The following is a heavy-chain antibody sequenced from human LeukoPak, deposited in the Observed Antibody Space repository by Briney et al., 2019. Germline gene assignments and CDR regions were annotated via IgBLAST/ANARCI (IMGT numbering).Heavy chain of an antibody. V-gene: IGHV3-23*01. CDR3: AKDGGYCSGGSCYGVDY. J-gene: IGHJ4*02. CDR1: GFTFSSYA. D-gene: IGHD2-15*01. CDR2: ISGSGGST. Sequence: GGSLRLSCAASGFTFSSYAMSWVRQAPGKGLEWVSAISGSGGSTYYADSVKGRFTISRDNSKNTLYLQMNSLRAEDTAVYYCAKDGGYCSGGSCYGVDYWGQGTLVTASS.